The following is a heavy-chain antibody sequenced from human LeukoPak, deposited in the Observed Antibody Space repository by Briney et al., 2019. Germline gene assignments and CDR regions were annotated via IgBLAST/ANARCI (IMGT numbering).Heavy chain of an antibody. J-gene: IGHJ5*02. Sequence: SETLSLTCAVYGGSFSGYYWSWIRQPPGKGLEWIGEINHSGSTNYNPSLKSRVTISVDTSKNQFSLKLSSVTAADTAVYYCASASKLLWFGEWWFDPWGQGTLVTVSS. D-gene: IGHD3-10*01. V-gene: IGHV4-34*01. CDR1: GGSFSGYY. CDR3: ASASKLLWFGEWWFDP. CDR2: INHSGST.